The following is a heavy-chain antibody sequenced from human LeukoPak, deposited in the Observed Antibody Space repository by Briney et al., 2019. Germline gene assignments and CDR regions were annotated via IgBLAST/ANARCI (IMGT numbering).Heavy chain of an antibody. CDR3: AGLGDYGYYFDY. Sequence: GASVKVSCKASGGTFSSYAISWVRQAPGQGLEWMGGIIPIFDTANYAQKFQGRVTITADESTSTAYMELSSLRSEDTAVYYCAGLGDYGYYFDYWGQGTLVTVSS. J-gene: IGHJ4*02. CDR2: IIPIFDTA. D-gene: IGHD4-17*01. CDR1: GGTFSSYA. V-gene: IGHV1-69*13.